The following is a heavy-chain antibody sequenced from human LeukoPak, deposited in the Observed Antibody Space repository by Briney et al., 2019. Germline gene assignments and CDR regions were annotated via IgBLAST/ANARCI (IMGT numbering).Heavy chain of an antibody. CDR3: ATEVIEYSSSYYFDY. CDR1: GGSISSSSYY. J-gene: IGHJ4*02. CDR2: IYYSGST. Sequence: SETLSLTCTVSGGSISSSSYYWGWIRQPPGKGLEWIGSIYYSGSTYYNPSLKSRVTISVDTSKNQFSLKPSSVTAADTAVYYCATEVIEYSSSYYFDYWGQGTLVTVSS. V-gene: IGHV4-39*07. D-gene: IGHD6-6*01.